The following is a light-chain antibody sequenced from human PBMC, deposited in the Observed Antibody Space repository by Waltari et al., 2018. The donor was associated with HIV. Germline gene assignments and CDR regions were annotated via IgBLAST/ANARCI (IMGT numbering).Light chain of an antibody. CDR1: QDISNY. J-gene: IGKJ2*01. Sequence: DIQMTQSPSSLSASVGDRVTITCRASQDISNYLNWYQQKPGKAPKVLIHDVSNLKTGVPSRFSGSGSGTDFTFTISSLQPEDIATYYCQQSDNLPYTFGQGTKLEIK. CDR2: DVS. CDR3: QQSDNLPYT. V-gene: IGKV1-33*01.